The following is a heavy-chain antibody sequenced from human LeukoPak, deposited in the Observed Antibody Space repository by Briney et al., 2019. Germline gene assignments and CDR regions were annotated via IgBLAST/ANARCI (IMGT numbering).Heavy chain of an antibody. D-gene: IGHD2-21*01. V-gene: IGHV1-2*02. CDR1: GYSFTYYY. Sequence: GASVTVSFKASGYSFTYYYVHWVRLAPGQGLEWMGWINLNNGDIKSAQKFQGRVTMTRDTSITTVYMEVSWLTSDDTAIYYCARADRLHGGPYLIGPWGQGTLVTVSS. J-gene: IGHJ5*02. CDR3: ARADRLHGGPYLIGP. CDR2: INLNNGDI.